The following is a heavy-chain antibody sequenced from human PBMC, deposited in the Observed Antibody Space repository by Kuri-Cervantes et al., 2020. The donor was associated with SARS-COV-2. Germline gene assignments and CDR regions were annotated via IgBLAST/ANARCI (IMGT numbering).Heavy chain of an antibody. CDR2: ISAYNGNT. D-gene: IGHD6-6*01. V-gene: IGHV1-18*04. Sequence: ASVKVSCRASGYTFTSYGISWVRQGPGQGLEWMGWISAYNGNTNYAQKLQGRVTMTTDTSTSAAYMELRSLRSDDTAVYYCARGSSSSSNYYYYGMDVWGQGTTVTVSS. CDR1: GYTFTSYG. J-gene: IGHJ6*02. CDR3: ARGSSSSSNYYYYGMDV.